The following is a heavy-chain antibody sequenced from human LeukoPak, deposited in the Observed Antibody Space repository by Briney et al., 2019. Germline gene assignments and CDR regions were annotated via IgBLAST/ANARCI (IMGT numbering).Heavy chain of an antibody. V-gene: IGHV4-39*01. CDR3: ARHQWHYYYYMGV. D-gene: IGHD6-19*01. Sequence: SEPLSLTCTVSGGSISSSSYYWGWIRQPPGKGLEWIGSIYYSGDTYYNPSLKSRRVTISADTSKNQFSLRLSSVTAADTAVYYCARHQWHYYYYMGVWGKGSTVTVSS. J-gene: IGHJ6*03. CDR2: IYYSGDT. CDR1: GGSISSSSYY.